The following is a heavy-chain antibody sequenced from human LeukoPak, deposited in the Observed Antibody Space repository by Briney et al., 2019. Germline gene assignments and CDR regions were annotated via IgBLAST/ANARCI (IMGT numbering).Heavy chain of an antibody. J-gene: IGHJ2*01. Sequence: SETLSLTCTVSGGSINSYFWSWIRQPARKGLEWIGRIYTSGSTNYNPSLKSRVTMSLHTSKNQFSLKLSSVTAADTAMYYCARDGWGLDEGKYFDLWGRGTLVTVSS. CDR1: GGSINSYF. D-gene: IGHD3-10*01. V-gene: IGHV4-4*07. CDR2: IYTSGST. CDR3: ARDGWGLDEGKYFDL.